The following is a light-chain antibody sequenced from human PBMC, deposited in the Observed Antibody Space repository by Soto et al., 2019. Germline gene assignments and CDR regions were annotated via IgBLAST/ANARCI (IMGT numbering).Light chain of an antibody. V-gene: IGLV2-8*01. CDR2: EVN. Sequence: QSALTQPTSASGSPGQSVTISCTGTRSDVGGYNYVSWYQQHPGKVPKLVVYEVNKRPSGVPDRFSGSKSGNTASLTVSGLQAEDEADYYCTSYAGGNNVFGTGTKVTVL. CDR3: TSYAGGNNV. CDR1: RSDVGGYNY. J-gene: IGLJ1*01.